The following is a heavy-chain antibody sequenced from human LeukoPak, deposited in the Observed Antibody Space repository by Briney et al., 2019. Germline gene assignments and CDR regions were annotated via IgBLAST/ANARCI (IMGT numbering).Heavy chain of an antibody. D-gene: IGHD3-10*01. CDR1: GFTFSSYA. J-gene: IGHJ4*02. CDR2: ISSSSVTI. Sequence: GGSLRLSCAASGFTFSSYAMNWVRQAPGKGLEWISYISSSSVTIYYADSVKGRFSISRDNAKNSLYLQMNSLRAEDTAVYYCARFSYGSGSYRSLFDYWGQGTLVTVSS. V-gene: IGHV3-48*04. CDR3: ARFSYGSGSYRSLFDY.